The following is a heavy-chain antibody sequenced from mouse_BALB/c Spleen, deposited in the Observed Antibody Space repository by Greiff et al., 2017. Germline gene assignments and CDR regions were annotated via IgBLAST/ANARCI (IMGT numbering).Heavy chain of an antibody. Sequence: EVMLVESGGGLVKPGRSLTLSCAVSGFTFSSYTMSWVRQSPENKLEWVATISSGGSYTYYPDSVKGRFTISRDNAKNTLYLQMSSLKSEDTAMYYCTRGGGNWDYWGQGTTLTVSS. CDR1: GFTFSSYT. CDR3: TRGGGNWDY. CDR2: ISSGGSYT. D-gene: IGHD2-1*01. V-gene: IGHV5-6-4*02. J-gene: IGHJ2*01.